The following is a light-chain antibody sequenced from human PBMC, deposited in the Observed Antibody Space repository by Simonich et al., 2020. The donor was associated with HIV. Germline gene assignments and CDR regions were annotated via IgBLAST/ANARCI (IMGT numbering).Light chain of an antibody. CDR2: GAS. CDR3: QLYGSLALT. Sequence: EIVLTQSPGTLSVSPGERATLSCRASQSVSSSYLAWYQQKPGQAPRLLIYGASSRAPGIPDRFSGSGSGTDFTLTISRLEPEDFAVYHCQLYGSLALTFGGGTKVEIK. CDR1: QSVSSSY. V-gene: IGKV3-20*01. J-gene: IGKJ4*01.